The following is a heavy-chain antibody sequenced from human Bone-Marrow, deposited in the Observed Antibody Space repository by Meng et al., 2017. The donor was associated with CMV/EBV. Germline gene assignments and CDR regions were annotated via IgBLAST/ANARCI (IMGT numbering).Heavy chain of an antibody. CDR2: ISSSSSYI. D-gene: IGHD3-10*01. CDR1: GFTFSSHS. V-gene: IGHV3-21*01. Sequence: ASGFTFSSHSMNWVRQAPGKGLEWVSSISSSSSYIYYADSVKGRFTISRDNAKNSLYLQMNSLRAEDTAVYYCARAAYGSGSYYSDYWGQGTLVTVSS. J-gene: IGHJ4*02. CDR3: ARAAYGSGSYYSDY.